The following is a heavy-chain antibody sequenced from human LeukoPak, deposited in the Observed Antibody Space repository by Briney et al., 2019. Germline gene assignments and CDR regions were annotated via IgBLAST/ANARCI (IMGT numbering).Heavy chain of an antibody. V-gene: IGHV3-7*03. J-gene: IGHJ6*04. CDR3: ASDLTMVRGLTYYRMDV. Sequence: GGSLRLSCAASGFTFSSYWMSWVRQAPGKGREWVANIKQDGSEKYYVDSVKGRFTISRDNAKNSLYLQMDSLRAEDTDVYYCASDLTMVRGLTYYRMDVWGKGTPVTVSS. CDR2: IKQDGSEK. CDR1: GFTFSSYW. D-gene: IGHD3-10*01.